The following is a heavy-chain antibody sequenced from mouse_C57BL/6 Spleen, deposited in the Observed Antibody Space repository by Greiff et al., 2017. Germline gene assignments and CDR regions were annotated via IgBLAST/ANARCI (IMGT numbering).Heavy chain of an antibody. CDR2: IDPSDSYT. CDR3: ATYYYGSDYYAMDY. D-gene: IGHD1-1*01. V-gene: IGHV1-69*01. CDR1: GYTFTSYW. Sequence: VQLQQSGAELVMPGASVKLSCKASGYTFTSYWMHWVKQRPGQGLEWIGEIDPSDSYTNYNQKFKGKSTLTVDKSSSTAYMQLSSLTSEDSAVYYCATYYYGSDYYAMDYWGQGTSVTVSS. J-gene: IGHJ4*01.